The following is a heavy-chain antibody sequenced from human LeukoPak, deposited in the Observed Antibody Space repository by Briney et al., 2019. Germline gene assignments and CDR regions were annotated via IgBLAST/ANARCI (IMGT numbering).Heavy chain of an antibody. V-gene: IGHV3-23*01. CDR1: GFTFSSYA. CDR2: ISGSGGST. D-gene: IGHD1-14*01. CDR3: ARDRVGWYYYDY. Sequence: GGSLRLSCAASGFTFSSYAMSWVRQAPGKGLEWVSAISGSGGSTYYADSVRGRFTISRDNAKNTLYLQMNSLRAEDTAVYYCARDRVGWYYYDYWGQGTLVTVSS. J-gene: IGHJ4*02.